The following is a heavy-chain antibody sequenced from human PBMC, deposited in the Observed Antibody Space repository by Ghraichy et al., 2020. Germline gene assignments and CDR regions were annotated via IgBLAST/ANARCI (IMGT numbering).Heavy chain of an antibody. J-gene: IGHJ3*02. CDR3: ARADAAMVRGVMPAFDI. CDR1: GGSISSGSYY. Sequence: SETLSLTCTVSGGSISSGSYYWSWIRQPAGKGLEWIGRIYTSGSTNYNPSLKSRVTISVDTSKNQFSLKLSSVTAADTAVYYCARADAAMVRGVMPAFDIWGQGTMVTVSS. D-gene: IGHD3-10*01. CDR2: IYTSGST. V-gene: IGHV4-61*02.